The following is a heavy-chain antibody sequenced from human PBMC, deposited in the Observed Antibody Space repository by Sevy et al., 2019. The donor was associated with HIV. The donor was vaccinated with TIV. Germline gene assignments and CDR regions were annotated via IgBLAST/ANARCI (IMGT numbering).Heavy chain of an antibody. Sequence: GGSLRLSCAASGFTFSSYSMNWVRQAPGKGLEWVSSISSSSSYIYYADSVKGRFTISRDNAKNSLYLQMNSLRAEDTDVYYCARDKSTYYYDSSGYDYWGQGTLVTVSS. CDR3: ARDKSTYYYDSSGYDY. D-gene: IGHD3-22*01. CDR1: GFTFSSYS. V-gene: IGHV3-21*01. J-gene: IGHJ4*02. CDR2: ISSSSSYI.